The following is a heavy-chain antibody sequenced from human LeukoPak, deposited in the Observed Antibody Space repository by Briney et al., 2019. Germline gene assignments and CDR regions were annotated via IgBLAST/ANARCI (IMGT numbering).Heavy chain of an antibody. CDR1: GYTLTELS. CDR2: FDPEDGET. CDR3: ATAYSSVDAFDI. Sequence: ASVKVSCKVSGYTLTELSMHWVRQAPGKGLEGMGGFDPEDGETIYAQKFQGRVTMTEDTSTDTAYMELSSLRSEDTAVYYCATAYSSVDAFDIWGQGTMVTVSS. V-gene: IGHV1-24*01. J-gene: IGHJ3*02. D-gene: IGHD6-19*01.